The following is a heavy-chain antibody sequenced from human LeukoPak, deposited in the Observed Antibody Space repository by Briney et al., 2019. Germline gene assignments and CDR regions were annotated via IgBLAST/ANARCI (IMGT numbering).Heavy chain of an antibody. CDR1: GFTFSSYD. CDR2: IGTAGDT. V-gene: IGHV3-13*01. J-gene: IGHJ6*02. Sequence: GGSLRLSCAASGFTFSSYDMHWVRQATGKGLEWVSAIGTAGDTYYPGSVKGRFTISRENAKNSLYLQMNSLRAGDTAVYHCARAGYYGSGMDVWGQGTTVTVSS. D-gene: IGHD3-10*01. CDR3: ARAGYYGSGMDV.